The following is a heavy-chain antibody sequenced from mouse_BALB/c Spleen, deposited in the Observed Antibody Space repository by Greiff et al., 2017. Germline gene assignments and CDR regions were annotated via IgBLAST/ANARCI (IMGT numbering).Heavy chain of an antibody. Sequence: ESGPGLVKPSQSLSLTCTVTGYSITSDYAWNWIRQFPGNKLEWMGYISYSGSTSYNPSLKSRISITRDTSKNQFFLQLNSVTTEDTATYYCARNYGYDYYAMDYWGQGTSVTVSS. CDR1: GYSITSDYA. CDR3: ARNYGYDYYAMDY. CDR2: ISYSGST. V-gene: IGHV3-2*02. D-gene: IGHD1-2*01. J-gene: IGHJ4*01.